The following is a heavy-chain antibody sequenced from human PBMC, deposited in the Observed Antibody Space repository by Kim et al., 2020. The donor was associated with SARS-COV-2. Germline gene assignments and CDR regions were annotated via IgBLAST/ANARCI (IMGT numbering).Heavy chain of an antibody. Sequence: GGSLRLSCAASGFTFGDYAMDWVRKAPGKGLEWVAGISWDSGSVAYADSVKGRFTVSRDNAKNSLYLQMDSLTAEDTALYYCAKGTPLIYYYGMDVWGQGTTVTVSS. J-gene: IGHJ6*02. CDR2: ISWDSGSV. D-gene: IGHD3-16*01. CDR3: AKGTPLIYYYGMDV. CDR1: GFTFGDYA. V-gene: IGHV3-9*01.